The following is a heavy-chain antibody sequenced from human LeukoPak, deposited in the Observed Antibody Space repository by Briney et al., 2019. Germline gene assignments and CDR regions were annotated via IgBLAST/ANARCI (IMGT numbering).Heavy chain of an antibody. D-gene: IGHD3-22*01. CDR1: GYTFTSYY. Sequence: ASVKVSCKASGYTFTSYYMHWMRQAPGQGLEWMGIINPSGGSTSYAQKFQGRVTMTRDMSTSTVYMELSSLRSEDTAVYYCAREPPLYYYDSSGYYSYYYYYYMDVWGKGTMVTVSS. V-gene: IGHV1-46*01. CDR3: AREPPLYYYDSSGYYSYYYYYYMDV. CDR2: INPSGGST. J-gene: IGHJ6*03.